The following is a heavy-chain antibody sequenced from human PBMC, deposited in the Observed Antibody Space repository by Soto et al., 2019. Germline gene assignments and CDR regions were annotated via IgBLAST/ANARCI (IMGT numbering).Heavy chain of an antibody. V-gene: IGHV3-23*01. J-gene: IGHJ6*02. Sequence: EVQLLESGGGLVQPGGSLRLSCAASGFPLSTYGMSWVRQAPGKGLEWVSSITGTGGDTYYADSVKGRFTSSRDNSNNMLYLQMNGLRVEDTAVYYCARIRGYWYGLDVWGQGTTITVSS. CDR2: ITGTGGDT. CDR3: ARIRGYWYGLDV. CDR1: GFPLSTYG.